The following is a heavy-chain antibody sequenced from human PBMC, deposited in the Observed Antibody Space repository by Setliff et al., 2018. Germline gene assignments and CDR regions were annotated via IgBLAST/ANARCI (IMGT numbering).Heavy chain of an antibody. CDR3: AREGVDTRSSTDYRYYMDV. D-gene: IGHD5-18*01. V-gene: IGHV1-69*05. CDR2: TIPSFGST. Sequence: SVKVSCKASGGTFSSYGISWVRQAPGQGLEWMGGTIPSFGSTNYAQRFQGRVTIITDESTSTAYMELSSLRTGDSAVYYCAREGVDTRSSTDYRYYMDVWGKGTTVTVSS. CDR1: GGTFSSYG. J-gene: IGHJ6*03.